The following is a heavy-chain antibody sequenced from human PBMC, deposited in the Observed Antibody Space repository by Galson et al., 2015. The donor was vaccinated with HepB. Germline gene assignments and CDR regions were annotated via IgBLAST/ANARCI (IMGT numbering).Heavy chain of an antibody. CDR3: AIAYEMDTLFLGYDAFDI. V-gene: IGHV3-23*01. CDR2: SSGSGGST. J-gene: IGHJ3*02. Sequence: SLRLSCAVSGFTFSRYGMSWVRQAPGKGLEWVSGSSGSGGSTYYADSVKGRLSISRDKSKNTLYLQRNSLRADDTAVYFCAIAYEMDTLFLGYDAFDIRGQGTMVTVSS. D-gene: IGHD5-24*01. CDR1: GFTFSRYG.